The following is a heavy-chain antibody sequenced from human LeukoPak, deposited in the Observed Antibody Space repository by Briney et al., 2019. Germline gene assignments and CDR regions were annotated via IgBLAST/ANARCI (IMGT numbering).Heavy chain of an antibody. CDR2: ISFSSATI. CDR3: ARDTHYYGSGSPAFDL. CDR1: GFTFSSYS. V-gene: IGHV3-48*01. D-gene: IGHD3-10*01. J-gene: IGHJ3*01. Sequence: GGSLRLSCEVSGFTFSSYSMDWVRQAPGKGLEWVSYISFSSATIHYADSVKGRFTISRDNDKNSLYLQLDSLRAEDTALYYCARDTHYYGSGSPAFDLWGRGTMVTVSS.